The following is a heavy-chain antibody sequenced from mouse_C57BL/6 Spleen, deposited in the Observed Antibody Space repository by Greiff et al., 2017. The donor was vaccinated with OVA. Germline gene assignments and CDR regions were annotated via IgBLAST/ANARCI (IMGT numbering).Heavy chain of an antibody. J-gene: IGHJ4*01. CDR2: IDPSDSYT. V-gene: IGHV1-50*01. CDR1: GYTFTSYW. D-gene: IGHD2-4*01. Sequence: QVQLQQPGAELVKPGASVKLSCKASGYTFTSYWMQWVKQRPGQGLEWIGEIDPSDSYTNYNQKFKGKATLTVDTSSSTAYMQLSSLTSEDSAVYYCASEGYYDYGRGYAMDYWGQGTSVTVSS. CDR3: ASEGYYDYGRGYAMDY.